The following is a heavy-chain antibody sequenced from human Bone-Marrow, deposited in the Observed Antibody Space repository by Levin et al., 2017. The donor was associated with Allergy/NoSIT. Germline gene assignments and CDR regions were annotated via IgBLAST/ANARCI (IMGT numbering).Heavy chain of an antibody. CDR2: IYWNGGST. D-gene: IGHD3-16*01. J-gene: IGHJ6*03. V-gene: IGHV3-20*04. CDR1: GFTFDDYG. Sequence: SCAASGFTFDDYGMSWVRQAPGRGLEWVCGIYWNGGSTDYADSVKGRFTISRDNAKNSLYLEMNSLKAEDTALYYCARGESSYYHYYMNVWGKGTSVTVSS. CDR3: ARGESSYYHYYMNV.